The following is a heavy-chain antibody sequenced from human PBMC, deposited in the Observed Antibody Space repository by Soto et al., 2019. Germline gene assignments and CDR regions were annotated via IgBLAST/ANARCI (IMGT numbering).Heavy chain of an antibody. Sequence: SVKVSCKASGDTFASYAITWVRQAPGEGLEWMGGIVPVFGTSKHAEKFQGRVTFSADKSTKTAYMELSSLRSEDTAVYYCATGFNRTLRGLFWGQGALVTVSS. CDR1: GDTFASYA. CDR3: ATGFNRTLRGLF. J-gene: IGHJ4*02. V-gene: IGHV1-69*06. D-gene: IGHD3-16*01. CDR2: IVPVFGTS.